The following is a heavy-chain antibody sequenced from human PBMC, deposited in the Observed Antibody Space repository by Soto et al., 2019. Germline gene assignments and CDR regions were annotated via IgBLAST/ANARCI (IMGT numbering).Heavy chain of an antibody. V-gene: IGHV3-23*01. J-gene: IGHJ6*04. CDR2: ISGSGGST. Sequence: GGSLRLSCAASGFTFSSYAMSWVRQAPGKGLEWVSAISGSGGSTYYADSVKGRFTISRDNSKNTLYLQMNSLRAEDTAVYYCASPVDMSLSTISPTYYYYYGMDVWGKGTTVTVSS. D-gene: IGHD3-9*01. CDR3: ASPVDMSLSTISPTYYYYYGMDV. CDR1: GFTFSSYA.